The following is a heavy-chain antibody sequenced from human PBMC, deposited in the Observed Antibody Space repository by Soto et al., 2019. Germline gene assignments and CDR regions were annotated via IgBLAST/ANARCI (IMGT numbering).Heavy chain of an antibody. Sequence: ASVKVSCKASGYTFTSYAMHWVRRAPGQRLEWMGWINAGNGNTKYSQKFQGRVTITRDTSASTAYMELSSLRSEDTAVYYCARDPRVRSGGYYYYYGMDVLGQGTTLTVSS. J-gene: IGHJ6*02. CDR1: GYTFTSYA. V-gene: IGHV1-3*01. CDR2: INAGNGNT. CDR3: ARDPRVRSGGYYYYYGMDV. D-gene: IGHD3-10*01.